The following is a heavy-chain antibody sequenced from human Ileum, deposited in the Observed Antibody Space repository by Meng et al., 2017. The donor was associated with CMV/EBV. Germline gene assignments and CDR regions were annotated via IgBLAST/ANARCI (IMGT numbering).Heavy chain of an antibody. CDR2: ISGSGTNT. D-gene: IGHD6-13*01. CDR3: ARADSSTYVRGTWFDP. CDR1: GFTFSTCA. Sequence: SGFTFSTCAMRWVRQAPGKGLEWVSSISGSGTNTYYADSVKGRFTISRDNSKNTVYLQMNGLRAEDTAVYYCARADSSTYVRGTWFDPWGQGTLVTVPQ. V-gene: IGHV3-23*01. J-gene: IGHJ5*02.